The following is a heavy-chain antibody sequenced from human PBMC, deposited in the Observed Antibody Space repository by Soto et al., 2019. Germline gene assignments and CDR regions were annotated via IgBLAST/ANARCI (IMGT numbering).Heavy chain of an antibody. V-gene: IGHV4-30-2*01. Sequence: QLQLQESGSGLVKPSQTLSLTCAVSGGSISSGGYSWSWIRQPPGKGLEWIGYMYHSGSTYYNPALKSRVTISIDRSTTQFSLKLSSVTAADTALYYCARVPDYWGQGILVTVSS. CDR3: ARVPDY. CDR1: GGSISSGGYS. D-gene: IGHD2-2*01. CDR2: MYHSGST. J-gene: IGHJ4*02.